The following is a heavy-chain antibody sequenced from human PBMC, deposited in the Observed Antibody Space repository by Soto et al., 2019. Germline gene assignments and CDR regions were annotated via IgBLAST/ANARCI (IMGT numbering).Heavy chain of an antibody. D-gene: IGHD6-13*01. Sequence: PGESLKISCKGSGYSFTSYWISWVRQMPGKGLEWMGRIDPSDSYTNYSPSFQGHVTISADKSISTAYLQWSSLKASDTAMYYCARGHSSFRGPYYYGMDVWGQGTTVTVSS. CDR2: IDPSDSYT. J-gene: IGHJ6*02. CDR1: GYSFTSYW. V-gene: IGHV5-10-1*01. CDR3: ARGHSSFRGPYYYGMDV.